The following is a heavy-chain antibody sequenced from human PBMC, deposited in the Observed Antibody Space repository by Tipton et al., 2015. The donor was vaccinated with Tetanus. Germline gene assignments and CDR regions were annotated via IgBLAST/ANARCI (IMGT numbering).Heavy chain of an antibody. J-gene: IGHJ2*01. D-gene: IGHD7-27*01. V-gene: IGHV5-51*01. Sequence: QLVQSGAEVKQPGESLKISCKGSGYTFTNYWIGWVRQMPGKGLEWMGIIYPGDSDTRYSPSFQGQVTISADKSLTTAYVQWSRLKASDTAMYYCARRLGPYTGDQIWHFDLWGRGTLVSVSS. CDR1: GYTFTNYW. CDR2: IYPGDSDT. CDR3: ARRLGPYTGDQIWHFDL.